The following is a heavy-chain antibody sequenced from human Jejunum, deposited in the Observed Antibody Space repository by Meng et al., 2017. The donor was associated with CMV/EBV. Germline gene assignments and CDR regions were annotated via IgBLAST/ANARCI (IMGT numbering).Heavy chain of an antibody. CDR1: GFTFSTYA. CDR2: ITYDGNTK. J-gene: IGHJ4*02. D-gene: IGHD1-14*01. CDR3: TRGSLGPELRAGFDY. V-gene: IGHV3-30-3*01. Sequence: QVQLVESGXGRVQPGRSLRLSXTASGFTFSTYAMHWVRQAPGQGLEWVAAITYDGNTKYYVDSVKGRFTISRDNSENTVYLQVNSLRAEDTAVYYCTRGSLGPELRAGFDYWGQGTLVTVSS.